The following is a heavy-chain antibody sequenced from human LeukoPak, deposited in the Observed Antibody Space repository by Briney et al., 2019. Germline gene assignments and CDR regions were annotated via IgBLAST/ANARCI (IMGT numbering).Heavy chain of an antibody. Sequence: GASVKDSCKASGYTFTSYGISWVRQAPGQGLEWMGWISAYNGNTNYAQKLQGRVTMTTDTSQSTAYKELRSLRSDDTAVYYCARRSEDAFDIWGQGTMVTVSS. CDR1: GYTFTSYG. J-gene: IGHJ3*02. V-gene: IGHV1-18*01. CDR2: ISAYNGNT. D-gene: IGHD6-19*01. CDR3: ARRSEDAFDI.